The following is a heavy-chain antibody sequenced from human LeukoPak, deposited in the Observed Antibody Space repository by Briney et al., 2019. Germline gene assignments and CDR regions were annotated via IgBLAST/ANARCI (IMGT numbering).Heavy chain of an antibody. D-gene: IGHD2-21*01. V-gene: IGHV3-21*01. CDR3: ARDKQLTGLRFSLDY. J-gene: IGHJ4*02. CDR1: GFTFNTFN. CDR2: ITSGDDYI. Sequence: GGSLRLSCAASGFTFNTFNMNWVRQAPGKGLEWVSSITSGDDYIYYADSVKGRFTTSRDNAKNSLYLQMNSLRAEDTAVYYCARDKQLTGLRFSLDYWGQGTLVTVSS.